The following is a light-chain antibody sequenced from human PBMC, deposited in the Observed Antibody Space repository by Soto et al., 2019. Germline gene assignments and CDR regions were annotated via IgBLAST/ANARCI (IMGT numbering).Light chain of an antibody. Sequence: DIQMTQSPSTLSASVGDRVTITCRASQSITTWLAWYQQKPGKAPKLLIYKATNLQSGVPSRFRGSGSGTECSLTISSLQPEDFAIYYCQQYNDYQYTFGQGTKLEIK. V-gene: IGKV1-5*03. CDR2: KAT. CDR1: QSITTW. J-gene: IGKJ2*01. CDR3: QQYNDYQYT.